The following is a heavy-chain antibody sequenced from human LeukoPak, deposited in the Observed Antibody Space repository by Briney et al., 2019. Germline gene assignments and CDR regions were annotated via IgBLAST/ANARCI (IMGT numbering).Heavy chain of an antibody. Sequence: PGRSLRLSCAASGFTFSSYAMHWVRQAPGKGLEWVAVISYDGSNKYYADSVKGRFTISRDNSKNTLYLQMNSLRAEDTAVYYCARVPGRFSYYYYGMDVWGQGTTVTVSS. CDR1: GFTFSSYA. V-gene: IGHV3-30*04. CDR3: ARVPGRFSYYYYGMDV. CDR2: ISYDGSNK. J-gene: IGHJ6*02. D-gene: IGHD3-10*01.